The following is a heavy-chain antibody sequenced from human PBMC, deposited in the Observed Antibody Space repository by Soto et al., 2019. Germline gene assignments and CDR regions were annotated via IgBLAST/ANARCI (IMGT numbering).Heavy chain of an antibody. J-gene: IGHJ3*02. Sequence: GASVKVSGKASGYTFTSYGISWVRQAPGQGLEWMEWISAYNGNTNYAQKIQGRVTMTTDTSTSTAYMELRSLRSDDTAVYYCAIGYAVAGTGAFDIWGQGTMVTVSS. V-gene: IGHV1-18*01. D-gene: IGHD6-19*01. CDR1: GYTFTSYG. CDR2: ISAYNGNT. CDR3: AIGYAVAGTGAFDI.